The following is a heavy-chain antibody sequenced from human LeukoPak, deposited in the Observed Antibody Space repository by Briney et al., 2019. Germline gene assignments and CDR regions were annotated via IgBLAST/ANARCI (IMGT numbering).Heavy chain of an antibody. V-gene: IGHV4-34*01. D-gene: IGHD3-9*01. J-gene: IGHJ5*02. Sequence: GSLRLSCAASGFTFSSYAMSWIRQPPGKGLEWIGEINHSGSTNYNPSLKSRVTISVDTSKNQFSLKLSSVTAADTAVYYCARVQLRYRPFDPWGQGTLVTVSS. CDR3: ARVQLRYRPFDP. CDR1: GFTFSSYA. CDR2: INHSGST.